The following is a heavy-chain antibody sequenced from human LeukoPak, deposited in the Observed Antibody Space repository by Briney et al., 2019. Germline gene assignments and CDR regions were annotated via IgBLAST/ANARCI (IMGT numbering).Heavy chain of an antibody. D-gene: IGHD3-3*01. J-gene: IGHJ4*02. CDR2: IYYSGST. CDR1: GGSISSYY. V-gene: IGHV4-59*01. CDR3: ASTYYDFWSGYSY. Sequence: PSETLSLTCTVSGGSISSYYWSWIRQPPGKGLEWIGYIYYSGSTNYNPSLKSRVTISVDTSKNQFSLKLSSVTAADTAVYYCASTYYDFWSGYSYWGQGTLVTVSS.